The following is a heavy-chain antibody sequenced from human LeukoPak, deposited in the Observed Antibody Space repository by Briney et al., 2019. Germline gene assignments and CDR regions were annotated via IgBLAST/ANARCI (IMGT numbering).Heavy chain of an antibody. J-gene: IGHJ4*02. D-gene: IGHD7-27*01. V-gene: IGHV1-8*01. CDR3: ARGLGTSPKFDS. CDR1: GYTFTSYD. Sequence: APVKVSCKASGYTFTSYDINWVRQATGQGLEWMGWMNPNSGNTGYAQKFQGRVTMTRNTSISTAYMELSSLRSEDTAVYYCARGLGTSPKFDSWGQGALVTVSS. CDR2: MNPNSGNT.